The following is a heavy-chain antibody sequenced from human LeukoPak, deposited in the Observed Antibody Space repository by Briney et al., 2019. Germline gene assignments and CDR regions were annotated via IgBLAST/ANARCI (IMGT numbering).Heavy chain of an antibody. Sequence: GGSLRLSCAASGFTFSSYAMSWVRQAPGKGLEWVSAISGSGGSTYYADSVKGRFTISRDNSKNTLYLQMNSLRAEDTAVYYCATPYYDYVWGSYRRPFDYWGQGTLVTVSS. V-gene: IGHV3-23*01. CDR1: GFTFSSYA. CDR2: ISGSGGST. J-gene: IGHJ4*02. D-gene: IGHD3-16*02. CDR3: ATPYYDYVWGSYRRPFDY.